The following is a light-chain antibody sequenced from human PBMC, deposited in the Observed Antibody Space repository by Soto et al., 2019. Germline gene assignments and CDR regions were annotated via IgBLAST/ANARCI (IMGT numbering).Light chain of an antibody. V-gene: IGKV3-15*01. Sequence: EIVMTQSPATLSLSPGERATLSCRASQTVGSNLAWYQQKRGQAPSLLVYGVSTRAAGIPVRFSGSGSGTDFTLTSSSLQSVDFAVYYCQQHNGWPLTFGGGTKVEIK. CDR2: GVS. CDR1: QTVGSN. J-gene: IGKJ4*01. CDR3: QQHNGWPLT.